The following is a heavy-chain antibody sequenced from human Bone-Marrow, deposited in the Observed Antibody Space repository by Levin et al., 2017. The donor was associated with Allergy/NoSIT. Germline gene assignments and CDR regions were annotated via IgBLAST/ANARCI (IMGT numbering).Heavy chain of an antibody. Sequence: RSGGSLRLSCAASGFTVSSNDMIWVRQAPGKGLEWVSVIYRGGGTYYPNSVKGRFTLSRDDSKNTLFLQMDSLRAEDTAVYYCARGGKLTTHYFDPWGQGTLVTVSS. CDR1: GFTVSSND. CDR3: ARGGKLTTHYFDP. V-gene: IGHV3-53*01. J-gene: IGHJ5*02. D-gene: IGHD4-17*01. CDR2: IYRGGGT.